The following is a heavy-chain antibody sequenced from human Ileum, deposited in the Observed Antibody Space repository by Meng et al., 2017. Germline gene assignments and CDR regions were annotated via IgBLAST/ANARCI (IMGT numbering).Heavy chain of an antibody. V-gene: IGHV4-30-4*01. CDR3: AREAYLGSGYYFDY. CDR1: GGSMRSGDNY. Sequence: QVQLQESGPGLVNPSQTLSLTCSVSGGSMRSGDNYWSWIRQPPGKGLEWIGYIYYSGSTYYTPSLKSRVIMSVDTSANRFSLNLNSVTAADTAVYFCAREAYLGSGYYFDYWGQGALVTVSS. J-gene: IGHJ4*02. CDR2: IYYSGST. D-gene: IGHD3-10*01.